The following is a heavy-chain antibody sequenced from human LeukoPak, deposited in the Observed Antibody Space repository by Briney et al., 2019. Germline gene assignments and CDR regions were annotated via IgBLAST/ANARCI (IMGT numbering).Heavy chain of an antibody. V-gene: IGHV4-39*07. J-gene: IGHJ5*02. CDR1: GGSISSSSYY. D-gene: IGHD3-22*01. CDR3: ARVGFEWRDSSGYYWFDP. Sequence: KPSETLSLTCTVSGGSISSSSYYWGWIRQPPGKGLEWIGSIYYSGSTYYNPSLKSRVTISVDTSKNQFSLKLSSVTAADTAVYYCARVGFEWRDSSGYYWFDPWGQGTLVTVSS. CDR2: IYYSGST.